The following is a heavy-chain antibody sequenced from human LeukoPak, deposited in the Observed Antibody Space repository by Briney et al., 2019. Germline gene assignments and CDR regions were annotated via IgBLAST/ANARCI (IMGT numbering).Heavy chain of an antibody. CDR2: IYTSGST. D-gene: IGHD6-13*01. CDR3: ARAGDSTSPLDY. J-gene: IGHJ4*02. Sequence: KPSETLSLTCTVSGGSFSSYYWNWIRQPAGKGLEWIGRIYTSGSTYYNPSLKSRVTMSVDTSKNQFSLKLNSVTAADTAVYYCARAGDSTSPLDYWGQGTLVTVSS. V-gene: IGHV4-4*07. CDR1: GGSFSSYY.